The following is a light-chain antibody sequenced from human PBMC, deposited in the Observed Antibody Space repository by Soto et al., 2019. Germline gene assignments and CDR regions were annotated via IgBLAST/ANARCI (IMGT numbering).Light chain of an antibody. CDR3: QKSYSPPPVT. CDR1: QSISSF. V-gene: IGKV1-39*01. J-gene: IGKJ5*01. CDR2: AAS. Sequence: EIQITQSPSALSADARARVSITFRSVQSISSFLNWYQQKPGKAPKLLIYAASSLQSGVPSRFSGSGSGTDFTLTISSLQPEDFATYYCQKSYSPPPVTFGKGTRLEIK.